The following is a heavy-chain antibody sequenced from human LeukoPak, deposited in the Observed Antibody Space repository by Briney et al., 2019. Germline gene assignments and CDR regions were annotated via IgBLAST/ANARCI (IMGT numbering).Heavy chain of an antibody. CDR3: ARDLREPHTPEVPYYFDY. D-gene: IGHD1-14*01. Sequence: SETLSLTCTVSGYSISSVYYWGWVRQPPGEGLGWIGSIYHSGSTYYNPSLKSRVTISVDTSKNQFSLKLSSVTAADTAVYYCARDLREPHTPEVPYYFDYWGQGTLVTVSS. CDR2: IYHSGST. CDR1: GYSISSVYY. J-gene: IGHJ4*02. V-gene: IGHV4-38-2*02.